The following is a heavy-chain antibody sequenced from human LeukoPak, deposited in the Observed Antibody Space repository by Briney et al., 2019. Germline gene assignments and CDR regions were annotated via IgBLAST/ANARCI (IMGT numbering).Heavy chain of an antibody. CDR2: IWYDGSNK. CDR1: GFTFSTYG. CDR3: AKANGGNNARFDY. D-gene: IGHD4-23*01. J-gene: IGHJ4*02. V-gene: IGHV3-33*06. Sequence: GGSLRLSCAASGFTFSTYGMHWVRQAPGKGLEWVAVIWYDGSNKYYADSVKDRFTISRDNPKNTLYLQMNSLRAEDTAVYYCAKANGGNNARFDYWGQGTLVTVSS.